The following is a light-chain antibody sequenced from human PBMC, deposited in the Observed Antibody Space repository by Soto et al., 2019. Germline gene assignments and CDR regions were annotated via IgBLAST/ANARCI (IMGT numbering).Light chain of an antibody. Sequence: EIVMTQSPATLSVSPGERATLSCRASQSVSSNLAWYQQKPGQAPRLLIYGASTRATGIPARFSGSGSGTEFTLTISGLQSEDFAVYYCQQYNNWPPPLTFGGGTKVEIK. J-gene: IGKJ4*01. CDR2: GAS. CDR3: QQYNNWPPPLT. CDR1: QSVSSN. V-gene: IGKV3-15*01.